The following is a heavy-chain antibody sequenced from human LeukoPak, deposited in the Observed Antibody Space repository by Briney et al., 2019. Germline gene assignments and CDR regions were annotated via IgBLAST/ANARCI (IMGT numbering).Heavy chain of an antibody. Sequence: SVKVSCKASGGTFSSYAISWVRQAPGQGLEWRGGIIPIFGTANYAQKFQGRVTITADESTSTAYMELSSLRSEDTAVYYCASSSGSYYTPYFDYWGQGTLVTVSS. CDR2: IIPIFGTA. V-gene: IGHV1-69*13. CDR1: GGTFSSYA. D-gene: IGHD3-10*01. CDR3: ASSSGSYYTPYFDY. J-gene: IGHJ4*02.